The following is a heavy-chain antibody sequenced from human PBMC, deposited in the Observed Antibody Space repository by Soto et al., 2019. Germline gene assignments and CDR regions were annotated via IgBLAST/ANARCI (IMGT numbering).Heavy chain of an antibody. J-gene: IGHJ5*01. V-gene: IGHV4-34*01. CDR3: ARGRGLLWFGVGVIDS. Sequence: QVQLQQWGAGLLKPSETLSLTCAVYGGSFSGYYWSWIRQPPGKGLEWIGEINHSGSTNYNPSLTSRVTISXXTXKXXSALKLRSVTAADTAVYYCARGRGLLWFGVGVIDSWGQGTLVTVSS. CDR2: INHSGST. D-gene: IGHD3-10*01. CDR1: GGSFSGYY.